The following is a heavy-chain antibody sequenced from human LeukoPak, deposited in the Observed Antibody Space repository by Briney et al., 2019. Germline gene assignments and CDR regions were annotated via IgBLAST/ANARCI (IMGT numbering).Heavy chain of an antibody. Sequence: ASVKVSCKASGYTFTSYDINWVRQATGQGLEWMGWMNPNSGNTGYAQKFQGRVTMTRNTSISTAYMELSSLRSEDTAVYYCARGPGSSGWYSDQRPGVVDYWGQGTLVTVSS. CDR2: MNPNSGNT. CDR1: GYTFTSYD. J-gene: IGHJ4*02. V-gene: IGHV1-8*01. D-gene: IGHD6-19*01. CDR3: ARGPGSSGWYSDQRPGVVDY.